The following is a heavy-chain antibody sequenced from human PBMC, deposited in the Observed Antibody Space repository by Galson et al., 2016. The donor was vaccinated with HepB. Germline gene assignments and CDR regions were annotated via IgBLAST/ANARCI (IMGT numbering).Heavy chain of an antibody. V-gene: IGHV4-31*03. CDR2: IYYSGST. J-gene: IGHJ4*02. CDR1: GGSISSGAYY. Sequence: TLSLTCTVSGGSISSGAYYWNWIRQHPGKGLEWIGYIYYSGSTYYNPSLKSRVTISVDTSKNQFSLKLSSVTAADTAVYYCARAGSKVLVFGNWGQGTLVS. D-gene: IGHD3-3*02. CDR3: ARAGSKVLVFGN.